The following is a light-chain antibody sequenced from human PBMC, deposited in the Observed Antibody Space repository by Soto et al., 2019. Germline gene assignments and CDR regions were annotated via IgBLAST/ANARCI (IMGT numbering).Light chain of an antibody. CDR2: GVS. CDR3: QQYMSSVT. J-gene: IGKJ1*01. V-gene: IGKV3-20*01. CDR1: QSVDSTF. Sequence: EIVLTQSPGSLSLSPGERATLSCRASQSVDSTFFAWYQKKPGQAHRLLMYGVSKRATGIPDRFSGSGSGTYCTLTSSRVEPEDFAVYYCQQYMSSVTFGQGTRVEIK.